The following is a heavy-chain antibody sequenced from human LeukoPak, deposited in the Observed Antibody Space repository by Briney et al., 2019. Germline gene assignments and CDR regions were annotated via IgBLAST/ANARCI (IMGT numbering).Heavy chain of an antibody. V-gene: IGHV5-51*01. D-gene: IGHD3-10*01. CDR2: IYPGDSDT. J-gene: IGHJ5*02. CDR1: GYSFTTYW. Sequence: GESLKISCKGSGYSFTTYWIGWVRQMPGKSLEWMGIIYPGDSDTRYSPSFQGQVTISVDKSISTAYLQWSSLKASDTAMYYCARTYYFGSGSTSLNWFDPWGQGTLVTVSS. CDR3: ARTYYFGSGSTSLNWFDP.